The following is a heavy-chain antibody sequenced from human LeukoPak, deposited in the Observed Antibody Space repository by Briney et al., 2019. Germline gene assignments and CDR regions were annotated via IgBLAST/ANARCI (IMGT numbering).Heavy chain of an antibody. J-gene: IGHJ4*02. CDR1: GFTSSDYY. Sequence: GGSLRLSCAASGFTSSDYYMSWIRQAPGKGLEWVSYISSSGSTIYYADSVKGRSTISRDNAKNSLYLQMNSLRAEDTAVYYCAREYWPYYFDYWGQGTLVTVSS. CDR3: AREYWPYYFDY. CDR2: ISSSGSTI. D-gene: IGHD2-8*02. V-gene: IGHV3-11*04.